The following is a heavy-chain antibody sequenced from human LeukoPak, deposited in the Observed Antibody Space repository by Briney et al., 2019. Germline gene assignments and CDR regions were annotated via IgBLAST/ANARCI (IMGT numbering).Heavy chain of an antibody. CDR1: GFTFSSYA. CDR2: ISGSGGST. D-gene: IGHD1-20*01. Sequence: GGSLRLSCAASGFTFSSYAMSWVRQAPGKGLEWVSAISGSGGSTYYADSVKGRFTISRDNSKNTLYLQMNSLRAEDTAVYYCARVGYNYDLGNAFDTWGQGTVVTVSS. CDR3: ARVGYNYDLGNAFDT. J-gene: IGHJ3*02. V-gene: IGHV3-23*01.